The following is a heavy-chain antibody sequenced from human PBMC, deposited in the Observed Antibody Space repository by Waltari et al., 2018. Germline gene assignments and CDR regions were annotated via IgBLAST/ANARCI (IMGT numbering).Heavy chain of an antibody. CDR1: GFTFSSYA. J-gene: IGHJ4*02. V-gene: IGHV3-23*01. CDR3: AKGGLMIFGVDETFTDY. Sequence: EVQLLESGGGLVQPGGSLRLSCAASGFTFSSYAMSWVRQAPGKGLEWVSAISGSGGSTYYADSVKGRFTISRDKSKNTLYLQMNSLRAEDTAVYYCAKGGLMIFGVDETFTDYWGQGTLVTVSS. D-gene: IGHD3-3*01. CDR2: ISGSGGST.